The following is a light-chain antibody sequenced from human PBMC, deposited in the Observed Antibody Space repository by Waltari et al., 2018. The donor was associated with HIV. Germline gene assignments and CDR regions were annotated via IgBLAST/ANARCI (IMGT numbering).Light chain of an antibody. V-gene: IGLV3-21*02. J-gene: IGLJ1*01. CDR1: NIERKR. CDR2: DDS. CDR3: QVWDSSSAQLYV. Sequence: SYVLTQPPSVSVAPGQTARITCGGNNIERKRVHWYQQKPGQAPVLVVYDDSDRRSGIPERFSGSNSGNTATLTISRVEAGDEADYYCQVWDSSSAQLYVFGTGTKVTVL.